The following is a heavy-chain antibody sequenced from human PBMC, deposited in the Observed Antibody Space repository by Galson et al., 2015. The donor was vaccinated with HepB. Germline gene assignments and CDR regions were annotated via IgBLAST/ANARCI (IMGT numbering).Heavy chain of an antibody. V-gene: IGHV3-23*01. D-gene: IGHD1-7*01. CDR1: GFTFSSYA. CDR3: AKDPRNFFAGTYLDAFDI. CDR2: ISGSGGST. Sequence: SLRLSCAASGFTFSSYAMSWVRQAPGKGLEWVSAISGSGGSTYYADSVKGRFTIPRDNSKNTLYLQMNSLRAEDTAVYYCAKDPRNFFAGTYLDAFDIWGQGTMVTVSS. J-gene: IGHJ3*02.